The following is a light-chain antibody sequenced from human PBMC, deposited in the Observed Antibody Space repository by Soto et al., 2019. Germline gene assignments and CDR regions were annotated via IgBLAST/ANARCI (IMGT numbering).Light chain of an antibody. J-gene: IGKJ1*01. V-gene: IGKV3-15*01. CDR3: QHYNNWHPWT. Sequence: EIVMTQSPATLSVSPGERATLSCRASQSVSSNLAWYQQKPGQAPRRLIYGASTRATGIPAWFSGSGSGTELTLIIISLQSEDFSVYYCQHYNNWHPWTFGQGTKVEIK. CDR1: QSVSSN. CDR2: GAS.